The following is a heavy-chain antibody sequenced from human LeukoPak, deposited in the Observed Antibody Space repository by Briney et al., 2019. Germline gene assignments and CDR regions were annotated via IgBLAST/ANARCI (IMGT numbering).Heavy chain of an antibody. CDR1: GGSFTSFY. Sequence: SETLSLTCTVSGGSFTSFYWSWIRQPAGKGLEGIGRFVSSGNTNYNPSFKSRATILVDKSKIQFSLKWATVTAAPTAVYYCARYPGIYGHDYWGQGTLVSVSS. CDR3: ARYPGIYGHDY. D-gene: IGHD3-10*01. J-gene: IGHJ4*02. V-gene: IGHV4-4*07. CDR2: FVSSGNT.